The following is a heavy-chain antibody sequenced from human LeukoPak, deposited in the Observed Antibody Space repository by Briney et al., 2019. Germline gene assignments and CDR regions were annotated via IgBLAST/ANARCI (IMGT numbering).Heavy chain of an antibody. CDR1: GFTFSSYS. Sequence: PGGSLRLSCAASGFTFSSYSMNWVRQAPGKGLEWVSYISSSSSTIYYADSVKGQFTISRDNAKNSLYLQMNSLRAEDTAVYYCARGPPSSGWYVGLYYFDYWGQGTLVTVSS. J-gene: IGHJ4*02. CDR2: ISSSSSTI. V-gene: IGHV3-48*04. CDR3: ARGPPSSGWYVGLYYFDY. D-gene: IGHD6-19*01.